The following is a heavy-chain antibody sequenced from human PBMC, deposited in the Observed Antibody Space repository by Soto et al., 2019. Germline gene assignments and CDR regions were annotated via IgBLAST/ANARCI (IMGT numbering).Heavy chain of an antibody. V-gene: IGHV3-23*01. D-gene: IGHD2-21*01. J-gene: IGHJ4*02. CDR2: TGISGRTT. CDR1: GFTITPSA. Sequence: EVQLLDSGGVVVQPGESLRLSCAPSGFTITPSAMSWVRQSPGTGLEWVSTTGISGRTTDYADSVKGRFTVSRDDAKNTLDLQMSSLRAEDTAVYYWSTVHKTSRSLDYGGQGTPVTFSS. CDR3: STVHKTSRSLDY.